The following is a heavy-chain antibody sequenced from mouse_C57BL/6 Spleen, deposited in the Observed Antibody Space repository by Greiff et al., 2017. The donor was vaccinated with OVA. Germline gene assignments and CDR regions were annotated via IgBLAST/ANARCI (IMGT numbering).Heavy chain of an antibody. D-gene: IGHD1-1*01. CDR1: GFTFSSYA. J-gene: IGHJ4*01. CDR2: ISSGGDYI. Sequence: VESGEGLVKPGGSLTLSCAASGFTFSSYAMSWVRQTPEKRLEWVAYISSGGDYIYYAETVKGRFTISRDNARNTLYLQMSSRKSEDTAMYYCTRERVYYYGSPYAMDDWGQGTSVTVSS. V-gene: IGHV5-9-1*02. CDR3: TRERVYYYGSPYAMDD.